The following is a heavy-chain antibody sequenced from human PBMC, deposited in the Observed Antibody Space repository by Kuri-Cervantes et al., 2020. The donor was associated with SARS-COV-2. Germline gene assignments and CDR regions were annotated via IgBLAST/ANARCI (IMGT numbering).Heavy chain of an antibody. CDR2: INHSRST. D-gene: IGHD3-3*01. J-gene: IGHJ6*03. V-gene: IGHV4-39*07. CDR1: GGSISSSSYY. Sequence: SETLSLTCTVSGGSISSSSYYWSWIRQPPGKGLEWIGEINHSRSTNYNPSLKSRVTISVDTSKNQFSLKLSSVTAADTAVYYCARVGRFLEWLLSVGGYYYYMDVWGKGTTVTVSS. CDR3: ARVGRFLEWLLSVGGYYYYMDV.